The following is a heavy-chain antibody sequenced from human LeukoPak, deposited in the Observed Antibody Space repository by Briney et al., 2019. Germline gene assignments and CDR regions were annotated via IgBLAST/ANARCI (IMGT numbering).Heavy chain of an antibody. V-gene: IGHV4-59*08. CDR3: ARRAVAGIGWFDP. J-gene: IGHJ5*02. D-gene: IGHD6-19*01. CDR2: IYYSGST. Sequence: SETLSLTCTVSGGSISSYYWSWIRQPPGKGLEWIGYIYYSGSTNYNPSLKSRVTISADTSKNQFSLKLSSVTAADTAVYYCARRAVAGIGWFDPWGQGTLVTVSS. CDR1: GGSISSYY.